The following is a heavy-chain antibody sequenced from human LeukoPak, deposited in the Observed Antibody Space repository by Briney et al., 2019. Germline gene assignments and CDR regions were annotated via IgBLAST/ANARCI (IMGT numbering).Heavy chain of an antibody. CDR1: GFTFSSYS. Sequence: GGSLRLSCAASGFTFSSYSMNWVRQAPGMGLEWVSSISSSSSYIYYADSVKGRFTISRDNAKNSLYLQMNSLRAEDTAVYYCARSSSITMVRGVISHYFDYWGQGTLVTVSS. J-gene: IGHJ4*02. D-gene: IGHD3-10*01. V-gene: IGHV3-21*01. CDR2: ISSSSSYI. CDR3: ARSSSITMVRGVISHYFDY.